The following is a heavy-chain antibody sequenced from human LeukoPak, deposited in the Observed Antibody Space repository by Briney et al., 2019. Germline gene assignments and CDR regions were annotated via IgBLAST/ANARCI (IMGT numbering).Heavy chain of an antibody. CDR3: ASDSCSTSSCRKKFDY. Sequence: PSEILSLTCTVSGGSISSSSYYWGWIRQPPGKGLEWIGSVYYSGISYYNPSLRSRVTISVDSSKDQFSLKLNSVTAADTAVYYCASDSCSTSSCRKKFDYWGQGTLVTVSS. CDR2: VYYSGIS. V-gene: IGHV4-39*07. J-gene: IGHJ4*02. CDR1: GGSISSSSYY. D-gene: IGHD2-2*01.